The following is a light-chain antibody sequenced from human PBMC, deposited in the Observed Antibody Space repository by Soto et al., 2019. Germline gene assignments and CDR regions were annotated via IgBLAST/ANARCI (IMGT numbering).Light chain of an antibody. CDR2: DAS. Sequence: EIVLTQSPATLSLSPGERATLSCRASQSVSSYLAWYQQKPGQAPRLLIYDASNRATGIPARFSGSGSGTDFTLTSSSLAPEDFAVYYCQQRSNLITFGQGTRLEIK. J-gene: IGKJ5*01. CDR3: QQRSNLIT. CDR1: QSVSSY. V-gene: IGKV3-11*01.